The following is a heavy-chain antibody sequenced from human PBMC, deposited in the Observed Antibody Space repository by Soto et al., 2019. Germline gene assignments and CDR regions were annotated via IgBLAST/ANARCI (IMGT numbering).Heavy chain of an antibody. J-gene: IGHJ4*02. CDR1: GXTSTDYA. Sequence: LRLSCAASGXTSTDYALSWVRQAPGKGLEWVATISGIGGSTYLADSVKGRLSISRDNSKNTVSLLMNSLRAEDTAVYFCARGSSGYISSWYYFDYWGRGTLVTVSS. D-gene: IGHD6-13*01. CDR3: ARGSSGYISSWYYFDY. CDR2: ISGIGGST. V-gene: IGHV3-23*01.